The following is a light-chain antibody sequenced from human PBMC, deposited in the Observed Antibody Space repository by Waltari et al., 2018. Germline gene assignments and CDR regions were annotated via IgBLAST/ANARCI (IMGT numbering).Light chain of an antibody. J-gene: IGLJ2*01. V-gene: IGLV1-47*01. CDR3: AAWDDSLHVV. CDR2: RNN. CDR1: SSNIGSNY. Sequence: QSVLTQPPSASGTPGQWVTISCSGSSSNIGSNYVYWYQQLPGTAPKLLIYRNNQRPSGVPDRFSGSKSGTSASLAISGLRSEDEADYYCAAWDDSLHVVFGGGTKLTVL.